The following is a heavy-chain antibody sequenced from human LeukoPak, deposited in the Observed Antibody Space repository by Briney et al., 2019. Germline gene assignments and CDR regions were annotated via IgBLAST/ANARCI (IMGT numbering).Heavy chain of an antibody. CDR2: ISSSSNTI. CDR3: ATDGERMGYTYGYGVSYYFEY. Sequence: PGGSLRLSCTASEFTLSSYSMNWVRQAPGRGLEWISYISSSSNTIYYADSVKGRFTISRDKAKNSLYLQMNSLSDEDAAVYYCATDGERMGYTYGYGVSYYFEYWGQGTLVTVSS. V-gene: IGHV3-48*02. CDR1: EFTLSSYS. D-gene: IGHD5-18*01. J-gene: IGHJ4*02.